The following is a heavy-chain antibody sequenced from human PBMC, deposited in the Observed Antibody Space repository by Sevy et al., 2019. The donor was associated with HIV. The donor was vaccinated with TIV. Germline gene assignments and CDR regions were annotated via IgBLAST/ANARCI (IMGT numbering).Heavy chain of an antibody. V-gene: IGHV1-18*01. D-gene: IGHD3-3*01. J-gene: IGHJ3*02. CDR1: GYTFTSYG. Sequence: ASVKVSCKASGYTFTSYGISWVRQAPGQGLAWMGWISAYNGDTNYAQKLQGGVTMTTDTSTSTAYMELMCLRCDDTAVYFCAGGYYDSWSGYDRRDAFDSWGQGTRVTVSS. CDR2: ISAYNGDT. CDR3: AGGYYDSWSGYDRRDAFDS.